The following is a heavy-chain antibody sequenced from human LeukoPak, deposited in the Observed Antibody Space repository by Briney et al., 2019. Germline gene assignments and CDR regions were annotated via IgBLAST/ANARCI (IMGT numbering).Heavy chain of an antibody. CDR3: ARGKSSREFDY. CDR2: IYYSGST. CDR1: GGSISSYY. V-gene: IGHV4-59*01. Sequence: PSETLSLTCTVSGGSISSYYWSWIRQPPGKGLEWIGYIYYSGSTNYNPSLKSRVTISVDTSKNQFSLKLSSVTAADTAVYYCARGKSSREFDYWGQGTLVTVSS. J-gene: IGHJ4*02.